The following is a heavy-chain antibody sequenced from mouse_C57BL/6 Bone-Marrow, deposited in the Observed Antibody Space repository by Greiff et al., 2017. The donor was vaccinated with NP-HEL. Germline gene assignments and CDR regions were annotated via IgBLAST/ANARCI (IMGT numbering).Heavy chain of an antibody. CDR1: GYTFTDYY. D-gene: IGHD4-1*01. CDR2: INPNNGGI. CDR3: ARNWDGGFAY. J-gene: IGHJ3*01. Sequence: VQLQQSGPELVKPGASVKISCKASGYTFTDYYMNWVKQSHGKSLEWIGDINPNNGGISYNQKFKGKATLTVDKSSSTAYMELRSLTSEDSAVYYCARNWDGGFAYWGQGTLVTVSA. V-gene: IGHV1-26*01.